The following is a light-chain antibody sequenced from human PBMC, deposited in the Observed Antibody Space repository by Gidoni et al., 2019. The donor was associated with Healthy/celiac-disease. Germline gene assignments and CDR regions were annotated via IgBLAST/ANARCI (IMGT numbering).Light chain of an antibody. J-gene: IGLJ2*01. CDR1: SLRSYY. V-gene: IGLV3-19*01. CDR2: GKN. Sequence: SSELTQDPAVSVALGQTVRITCQGDSLRSYYASWYQQKPGQAPVLVIYGKNNRPSGLPDRFSGSSSGNTASLTITGAQAEDEADYYCNSRDSSDNHVVFGGGTKLTVL. CDR3: NSRDSSDNHVV.